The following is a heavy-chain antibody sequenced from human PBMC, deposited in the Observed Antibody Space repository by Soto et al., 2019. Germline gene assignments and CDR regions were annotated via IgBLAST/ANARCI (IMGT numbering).Heavy chain of an antibody. CDR1: GGSFSGYY. CDR3: AGIHQYYFDY. CDR2: VNHSGTT. V-gene: IGHV4-34*01. Sequence: SETLSLTCAVYGGSFSGYYWSWIRQPPGKGLEWIGQVNHSGTTNYNPSLKSRVTISVDTSKNQFSLKLSSVTAADTAVYYCAGIHQYYFDYWGQGTLVTVSS. J-gene: IGHJ4*02. D-gene: IGHD5-18*01.